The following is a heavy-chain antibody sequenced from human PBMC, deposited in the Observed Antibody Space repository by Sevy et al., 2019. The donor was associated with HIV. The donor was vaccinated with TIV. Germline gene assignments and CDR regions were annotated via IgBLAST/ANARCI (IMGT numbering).Heavy chain of an antibody. D-gene: IGHD3-22*01. CDR2: IYHSGRT. J-gene: IGHJ4*02. CDR1: GYSISSGYY. Sequence: SETLSLTCAVSGYSISSGYYWGWIRQPPGKGLEWIGNIYHSGRTYNNPSLKSLVTMSVDTSKNQFSLKLSSVTAADTAVYYCARGDYYVTSGYTYYFDYWGQGTLVTVSS. CDR3: ARGDYYVTSGYTYYFDY. V-gene: IGHV4-38-2*01.